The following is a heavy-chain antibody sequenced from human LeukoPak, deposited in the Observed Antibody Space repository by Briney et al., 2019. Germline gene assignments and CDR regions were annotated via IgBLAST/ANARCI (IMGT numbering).Heavy chain of an antibody. V-gene: IGHV3-30*02. J-gene: IGHJ4*02. CDR2: IRYDGSNK. Sequence: GGSLRLSCAASGLTFSSYGMHWVRQAPGKGLEWVAFIRYDGSNKYYADSVKGRLTISRDNSKNTLYLQMNSLRAEDTAVYYCAKSFGIAAAGIDYWGQGTLVTVSS. CDR3: AKSFGIAAAGIDY. D-gene: IGHD6-13*01. CDR1: GLTFSSYG.